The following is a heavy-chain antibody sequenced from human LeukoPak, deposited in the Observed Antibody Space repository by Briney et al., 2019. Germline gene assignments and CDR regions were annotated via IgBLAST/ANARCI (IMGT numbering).Heavy chain of an antibody. Sequence: GASVKVSCKVSGYTLTELSMHWVRQAPGKGLEWMGGFDPEDGETIYAQKFQGRVTMTEDTSTDTAYMELSSLRSEDTAVYYCATSQPQGATTSFGFDYWGQGTLVTVSS. J-gene: IGHJ4*02. CDR1: GYTLTELS. CDR3: ATSQPQGATTSFGFDY. V-gene: IGHV1-24*01. CDR2: FDPEDGET. D-gene: IGHD1-26*01.